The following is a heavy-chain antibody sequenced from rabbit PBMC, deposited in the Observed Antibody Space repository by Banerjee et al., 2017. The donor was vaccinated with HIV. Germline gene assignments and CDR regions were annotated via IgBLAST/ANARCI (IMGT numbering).Heavy chain of an antibody. CDR3: VREMHYDSNYWDL. V-gene: IGHV1S40*01. Sequence: QSLEESGGDLVKPGASLTLTCTASGFSFSSGYDMCWVRQAPGKGLEWIGCIATGSSGDTYDASWAKGRFTISKTSSTTVTLQMTSLTAADTATYFCVREMHYDSNYWDLWGPGTLVTVS. CDR2: IATGSSGDT. J-gene: IGHJ4*01. CDR1: GFSFSSGYD. D-gene: IGHD8-1*01.